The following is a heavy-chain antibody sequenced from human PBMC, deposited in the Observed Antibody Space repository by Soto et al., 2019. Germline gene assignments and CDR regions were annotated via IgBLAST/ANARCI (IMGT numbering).Heavy chain of an antibody. Sequence: SGPTLVNPTQTLTLTCTFSGFSFTTAGVAVGWIRQTPGGALEWLTLIYYNDDRRSSPSLKTRLTITGDTSKNQVVLSLTNVDPGGTATYFCAHSDGGYEVIYFDFWGQGIPVTISS. V-gene: IGHV2-5*01. D-gene: IGHD5-12*01. CDR1: GFSFTTAGVA. CDR2: IYYNDDR. J-gene: IGHJ4*02. CDR3: AHSDGGYEVIYFDF.